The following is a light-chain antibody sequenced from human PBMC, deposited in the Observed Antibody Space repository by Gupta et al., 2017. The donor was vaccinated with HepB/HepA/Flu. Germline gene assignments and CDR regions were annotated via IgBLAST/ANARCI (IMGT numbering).Light chain of an antibody. V-gene: IGLV2-18*02. Sequence: QSALTQPPSASGSPGQTVTISCTGTSSDTGSYNRVSWYQQSPGTAPKLMIYEVSNRPSGVPDRFSGSRSGNTASLTISGLQAEDEADYYCSSYTSSSIVVFGGGTKLTVL. CDR1: SSDTGSYNR. CDR2: EVS. J-gene: IGLJ2*01. CDR3: SSYTSSSIVV.